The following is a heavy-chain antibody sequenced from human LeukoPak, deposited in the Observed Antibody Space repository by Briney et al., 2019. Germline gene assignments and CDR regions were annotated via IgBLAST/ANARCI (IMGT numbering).Heavy chain of an antibody. V-gene: IGHV1-69*05. Sequence: SVNVSCKASGGTFSSYAISWVRQAPGQGLEWMGGIITIFGTANYAQKFQGRVTIATDESTSTAYMELSSLRSEDTAVYYCAAMVTWDYYYYYMDVWGKGTTVTVSS. CDR1: GGTFSSYA. CDR3: AAMVTWDYYYYYMDV. CDR2: IITIFGTA. D-gene: IGHD5-18*01. J-gene: IGHJ6*03.